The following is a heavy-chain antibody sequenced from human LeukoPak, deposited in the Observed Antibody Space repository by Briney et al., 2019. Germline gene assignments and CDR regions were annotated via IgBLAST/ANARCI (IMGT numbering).Heavy chain of an antibody. CDR2: IYHSGST. Sequence: SETLSLTCTVSGYSISSGYYWGWIRQPPGKGLEWSGSIYHSGSTYYNPSLKSRVTISVDTSKNQFSLKLSSVTAADTAVYYCARDPGIGTMIVVVTTGFDYWGQGTLVTVSS. CDR1: GYSISSGYY. V-gene: IGHV4-38-2*02. D-gene: IGHD3-22*01. J-gene: IGHJ4*02. CDR3: ARDPGIGTMIVVVTTGFDY.